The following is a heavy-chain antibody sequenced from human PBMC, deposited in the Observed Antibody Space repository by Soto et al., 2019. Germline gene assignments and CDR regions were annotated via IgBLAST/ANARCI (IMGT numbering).Heavy chain of an antibody. V-gene: IGHV3-74*01. D-gene: IGHD5-18*01. J-gene: IGHJ6*02. CDR2: INSDGSST. CDR1: GFTFSSYW. Sequence: GGSLRLSCAASGFTFSSYWMHWVRQAPGKGLVWASRINSDGSSTSYADSVKGRFTISRDNAKNTLYLQMNSLRAEDTAVYYCARDRYSYGYYYYGMDVWGQGTTVTVSS. CDR3: ARDRYSYGYYYYGMDV.